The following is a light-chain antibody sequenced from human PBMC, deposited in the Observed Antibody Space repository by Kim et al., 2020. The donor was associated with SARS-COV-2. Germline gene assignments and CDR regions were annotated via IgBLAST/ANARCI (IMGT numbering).Light chain of an antibody. CDR3: QAWDSRTYVV. Sequence: SYELTQPPSVSVSPGQTASITCSGDKLGDKYACWYQQRPGQAPLLVIYQDTKRPSGIPERFSGSNSGNTATLTISGTQAMDEADYCCQAWDSRTYVVFGGGTQLTVL. J-gene: IGLJ2*01. V-gene: IGLV3-1*01. CDR1: KLGDKY. CDR2: QDT.